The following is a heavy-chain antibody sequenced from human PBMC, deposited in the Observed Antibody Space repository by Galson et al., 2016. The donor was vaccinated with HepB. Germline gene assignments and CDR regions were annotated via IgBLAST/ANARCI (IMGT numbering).Heavy chain of an antibody. V-gene: IGHV4-61*02. Sequence: TLSLTCTVSGGSINSGYSYWSWIRQPAGKGLEWIGRLYVGGSTSYNPSLKGRVTMSVDTSRNQFSLRLASVTAADTAVYYCAGAPDSYDRHGYPEPGFFDSWGRGTLVTVSS. CDR1: GGSINSGYSY. CDR2: LYVGGST. J-gene: IGHJ4*02. CDR3: AGAPDSYDRHGYPEPGFFDS. D-gene: IGHD3-22*01.